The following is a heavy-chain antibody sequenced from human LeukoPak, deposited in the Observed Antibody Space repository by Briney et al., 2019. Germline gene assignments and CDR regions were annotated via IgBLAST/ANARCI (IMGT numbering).Heavy chain of an antibody. Sequence: PGGSLRLSCAASGFTFSSYEMNWVRQAPGKGLEWVSYISSSGSTVYYADSVKGRFTISRDNAKNSLYLQMNSLRAEDTAVYYCARGAAAGFWSFLRPGRTENWFDPWGQGTLVTVSS. CDR2: ISSSGSTV. CDR3: ARGAAAGFWSFLRPGRTENWFDP. V-gene: IGHV3-48*03. D-gene: IGHD6-13*01. CDR1: GFTFSSYE. J-gene: IGHJ5*02.